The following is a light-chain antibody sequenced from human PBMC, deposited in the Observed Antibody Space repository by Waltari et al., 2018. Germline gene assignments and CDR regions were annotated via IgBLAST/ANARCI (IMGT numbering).Light chain of an antibody. CDR1: QSITTS. J-gene: IGKJ4*01. Sequence: DIQMTQSPSTLSASVGDTVIISCRASQSITTSLAWYQQKPGKAPDVLIYGASNLESGVPSRFSGSGSGTEFTLTISSLQPDDFATYYCQQSYISPRTFGGGTKVEI. CDR3: QQSYISPRT. CDR2: GAS. V-gene: IGKV1-5*03.